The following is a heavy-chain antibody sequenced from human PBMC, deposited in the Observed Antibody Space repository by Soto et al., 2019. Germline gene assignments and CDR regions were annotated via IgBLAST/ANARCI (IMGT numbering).Heavy chain of an antibody. D-gene: IGHD2-2*01. CDR3: ARLVVVPAASYYFDY. CDR2: MHYSGST. J-gene: IGHJ4*02. V-gene: IGHV4-39*01. CDR1: GGSFRSSDYY. Sequence: SETLSLTCTVSGGSFRSSDYYWGWIRQPPNKGLEWIGSMHYSGSTFYNPSLKSRVTISVDTSRNQFSLKVTSVTAADTAVYYCARLVVVPAASYYFDYWGQGTLVTVSS.